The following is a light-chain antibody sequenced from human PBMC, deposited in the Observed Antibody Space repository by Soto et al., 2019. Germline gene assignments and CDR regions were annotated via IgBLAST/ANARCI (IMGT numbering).Light chain of an antibody. CDR3: SSYTSSSTLV. Sequence: QSVLTQPASVSGSPGQSITISCTGTSSDVGGHNYVSWYQQHPGKAPKLMIYEVSNRPSGVSNRLSGSKSGNTASLTISGLQAEDEADYYCSSYTSSSTLVFGGGTKVTVL. V-gene: IGLV2-14*01. CDR1: SSDVGGHNY. CDR2: EVS. J-gene: IGLJ2*01.